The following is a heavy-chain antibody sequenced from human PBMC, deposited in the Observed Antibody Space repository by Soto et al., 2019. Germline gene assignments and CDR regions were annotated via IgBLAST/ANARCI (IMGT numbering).Heavy chain of an antibody. Sequence: GGPMRLSSTAAGFNFSNYCMHWLRQETGKGLEWVAVISYDGSNKYYADSVKGRFTISRDNSKNTLYLQMNSLRAEDTAVYYCAKGLLLRYFDWLSHSYYFDYWGQGTLVTVSS. J-gene: IGHJ4*02. CDR2: ISYDGSNK. CDR1: GFNFSNYC. V-gene: IGHV3-30*18. CDR3: AKGLLLRYFDWLSHSYYFDY. D-gene: IGHD3-9*01.